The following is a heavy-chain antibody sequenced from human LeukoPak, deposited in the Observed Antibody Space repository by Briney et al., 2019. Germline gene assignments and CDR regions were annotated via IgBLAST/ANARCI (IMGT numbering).Heavy chain of an antibody. Sequence: GGSLRLSCAASGFTVSSNYMSWVRQAPGKGLEWVSVIYYGGTTYYADSVKGRFTISRDNAKNSLSLQMISLRAEDTAVYYCARTIVWGNYRYTGPCDYWGRGTLVTVSS. CDR2: IYYGGTT. CDR3: ARTIVWGNYRYTGPCDY. V-gene: IGHV3-53*01. CDR1: GFTVSSNY. D-gene: IGHD3-16*02. J-gene: IGHJ4*02.